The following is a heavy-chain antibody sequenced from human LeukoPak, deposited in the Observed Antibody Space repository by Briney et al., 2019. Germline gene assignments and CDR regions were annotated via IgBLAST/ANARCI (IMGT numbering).Heavy chain of an antibody. J-gene: IGHJ6*04. CDR2: IIPIFGTA. D-gene: IGHD2-15*01. V-gene: IGHV1-69*01. Sequence: GSSVKVSCKASGGTFSRYAISWVRQAPGQGLERMGGIIPIFGTANYAQKFQGRVTITADESTSTAYMEMSSLRSEDTAVYYWARDIVVVVAASYYYYYGMDVWGKGTTVTVSS. CDR1: GGTFSRYA. CDR3: ARDIVVVVAASYYYYYGMDV.